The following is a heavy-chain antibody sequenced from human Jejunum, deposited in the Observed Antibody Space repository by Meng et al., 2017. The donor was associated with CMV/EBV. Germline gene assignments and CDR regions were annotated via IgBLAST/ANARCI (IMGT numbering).Heavy chain of an antibody. CDR2: IKPDGSAI. CDR1: GFIFSDDW. D-gene: IGHD4-17*01. J-gene: IGHJ4*02. CDR3: AKLQGTVTTYDY. V-gene: IGHV3-7*01. Sequence: CVASGFIFSDDWMRRVRQAPGKGLGCVASIKPDGSAIYYVASVKGRFTISRDNAKNSLYLQVNSVRAEDTAVYFCAKLQGTVTTYDYWGLGTLVTVSS.